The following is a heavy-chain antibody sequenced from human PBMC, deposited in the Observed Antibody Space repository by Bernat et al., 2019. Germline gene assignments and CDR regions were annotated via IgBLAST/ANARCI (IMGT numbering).Heavy chain of an antibody. Sequence: QVQLQESGPGLVKPSGTLSLTCAVSGDSISSSNWWNWVRQPPGKGLEWIGEIYHSGSTNYNPSLKGRVTISVDKSKNQFSLKLSSVTAADTAVYYCARVKSGGLWSGYYHYYYYYMDVWGKGTTVTVSS. CDR1: GDSISSSNW. V-gene: IGHV4-4*02. D-gene: IGHD3-3*01. CDR3: ARVKSGGLWSGYYHYYYYYMDV. CDR2: IYHSGST. J-gene: IGHJ6*03.